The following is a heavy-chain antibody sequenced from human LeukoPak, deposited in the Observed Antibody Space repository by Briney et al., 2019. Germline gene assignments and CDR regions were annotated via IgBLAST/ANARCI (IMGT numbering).Heavy chain of an antibody. CDR3: AKDRGSSSWYGYNWFDP. V-gene: IGHV3-72*01. Sequence: QPGGSLRLSCATSGFTFSDHSMDWVRQAPGKGLEWVGRTRSKPYSYTTQYAASVKGRFTISRDDSKNSLYLQMNSLKPEDTAVYYCAKDRGSSSWYGYNWFDPWGQGTLVTVSS. J-gene: IGHJ5*02. D-gene: IGHD6-13*01. CDR2: TRSKPYSYTT. CDR1: GFTFSDHS.